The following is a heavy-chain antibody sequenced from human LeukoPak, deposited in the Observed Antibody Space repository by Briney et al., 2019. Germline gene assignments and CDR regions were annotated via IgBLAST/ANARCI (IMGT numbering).Heavy chain of an antibody. CDR2: ISGSGGST. J-gene: IGHJ4*02. CDR1: GFTFSNYG. CDR3: AKTLYPWGDGDYVYDY. D-gene: IGHD4-17*01. Sequence: GGSLRLSCAASGFTFSNYGMSWVRQAPEKGLEWVSAISGSGGSTYYADSVKGRFTISRDNSKNTLYLQMNSLRAEDTAVYYCAKTLYPWGDGDYVYDYWGQGTLVTVSS. V-gene: IGHV3-23*01.